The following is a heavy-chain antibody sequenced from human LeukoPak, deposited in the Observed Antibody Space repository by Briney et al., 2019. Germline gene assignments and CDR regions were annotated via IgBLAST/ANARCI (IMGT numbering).Heavy chain of an antibody. V-gene: IGHV4-39*07. Sequence: SETLSLTCIVSGGSISSSGYYWGWIRQSPGKGMEWIASLFYTGSTHYNPSLKSRVTISVDTSKNQFSLKLSSVTAADTAVYYCARGGPWGIDAFDIWGQGTMVTVSS. CDR3: ARGGPWGIDAFDI. CDR1: GGSISSSGYY. J-gene: IGHJ3*02. CDR2: LFYTGST. D-gene: IGHD3-16*01.